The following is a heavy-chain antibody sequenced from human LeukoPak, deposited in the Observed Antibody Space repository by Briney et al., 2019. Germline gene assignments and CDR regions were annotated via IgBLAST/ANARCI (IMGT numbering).Heavy chain of an antibody. CDR2: INPNTGDA. CDR1: GYTFTDYY. CDR3: AKDYYGSGSLFDY. Sequence: ASVKVSCKASGYTFTDYYIHWVRQAPGQGLEWMGWINPNTGDANYAQKIQGRVTMTRDTSISTAYMELSRLRSDDTAVYYCAKDYYGSGSLFDYWGQGTLVTVSS. J-gene: IGHJ4*02. V-gene: IGHV1-2*02. D-gene: IGHD3-10*01.